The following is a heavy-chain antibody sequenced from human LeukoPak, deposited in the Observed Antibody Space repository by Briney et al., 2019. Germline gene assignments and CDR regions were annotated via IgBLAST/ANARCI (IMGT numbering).Heavy chain of an antibody. CDR2: ITYDGDTR. J-gene: IGHJ4*02. Sequence: GGSLRLSCAASGFTFRSCGMHWVRQAPGKGLEWVAVITYDGDTRYFEDSVKGRFTISRDTSKSTLYLQMYSLGAEDTAVYYCVKEQGSGYYRTADYWGQGTLVTVSS. CDR3: VKEQGSGYYRTADY. D-gene: IGHD3-10*01. V-gene: IGHV3-30*18. CDR1: GFTFRSCG.